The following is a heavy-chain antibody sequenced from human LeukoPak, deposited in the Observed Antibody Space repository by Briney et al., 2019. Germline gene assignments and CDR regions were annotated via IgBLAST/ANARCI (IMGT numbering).Heavy chain of an antibody. CDR2: IYYSGST. D-gene: IGHD6-25*01. V-gene: IGHV4-31*03. J-gene: IGHJ4*02. CDR3: ARVESFAATPYFFDY. Sequence: PSETLSLTCTVSGGSISSGGYYWGWIRQHPGKGLEWIGYIYYSGSTYYNSFLESRVTISVDTSKNQFSLRLSSVTAADTAVYYCARVESFAATPYFFDYWGQGTLVTVSS. CDR1: GGSISSGGYY.